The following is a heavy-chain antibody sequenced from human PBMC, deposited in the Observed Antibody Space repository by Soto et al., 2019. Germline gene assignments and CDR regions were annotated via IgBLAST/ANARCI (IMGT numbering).Heavy chain of an antibody. CDR3: ARVPTPSGWYDY. D-gene: IGHD6-19*01. J-gene: IGHJ4*02. Sequence: ASVKVSCKASGYTFTSYDINWVRQATGQGLEWMGWMNANNGNTNYAQKLQGRVTMTTDTSMSTAYMELRSLRSDDTAVYYCARVPTPSGWYDYWGQGTLVTVSS. V-gene: IGHV1-18*04. CDR1: GYTFTSYD. CDR2: MNANNGNT.